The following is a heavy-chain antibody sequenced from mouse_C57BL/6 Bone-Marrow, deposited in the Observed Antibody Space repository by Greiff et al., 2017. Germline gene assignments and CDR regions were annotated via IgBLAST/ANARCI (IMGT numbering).Heavy chain of an antibody. CDR1: GFTFSSYG. CDR2: ISSGGSYT. V-gene: IGHV5-6*02. J-gene: IGHJ4*01. Sequence: EVMLVESGGDLVKPGGSLKLSCAASGFTFSSYGMSWVRQTPDQRLEWVATISSGGSYTYYPDSVKGRFTISRDNAKNTLYLQMSSLKSEDTAMYYCARQGAMDYWGQGTSVTVSS. CDR3: ARQGAMDY.